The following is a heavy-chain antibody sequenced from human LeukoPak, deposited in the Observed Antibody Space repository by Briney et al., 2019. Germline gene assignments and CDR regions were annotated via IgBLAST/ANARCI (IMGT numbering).Heavy chain of an antibody. CDR2: INWNGGST. Sequence: GGSLRLSCAASGFTFDDYGMSWVRQAPGKGLGWVSGINWNGGSTGYADSVKGRFTISRDNAKNSLYLQMNSLRAEDTALYYCARTTYTGAGDYWGQGTLVTVSS. J-gene: IGHJ4*02. CDR1: GFTFDDYG. D-gene: IGHD4-11*01. V-gene: IGHV3-20*04. CDR3: ARTTYTGAGDY.